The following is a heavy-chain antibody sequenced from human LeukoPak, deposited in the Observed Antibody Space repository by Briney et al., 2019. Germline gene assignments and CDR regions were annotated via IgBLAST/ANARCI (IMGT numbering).Heavy chain of an antibody. CDR2: ISSSGSTI. V-gene: IGHV3-48*04. J-gene: IGHJ5*02. CDR1: GFAFSSYA. CDR3: ARDLSWSGYYHTNWFDP. Sequence: PGTSLRLSCAASGFAFSSYAMHWVRQAPGKGLEWVSYISSSGSTIYYADSVKGRFTISRDNAKNSLYLQMNSLRAEDTAVYYCARDLSWSGYYHTNWFDPWGQGTLVTVSS. D-gene: IGHD3-3*01.